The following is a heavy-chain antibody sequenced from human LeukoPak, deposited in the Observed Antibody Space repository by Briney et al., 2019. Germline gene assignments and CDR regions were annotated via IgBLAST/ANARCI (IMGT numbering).Heavy chain of an antibody. CDR2: MNPNSGNT. CDR1: GYTFSPYG. CDR3: AIPRGSGSSVPDAFDI. Sequence: ASVKVSCKASGYTFSPYGINWVRQATGQGLEWMGWMNPNSGNTGYAQKFQGRVTMTRNTSISTAYMELSSLRSEDTAVYYCAIPRGSGSSVPDAFDIWGQGTMVTVSS. J-gene: IGHJ3*02. D-gene: IGHD3-10*01. V-gene: IGHV1-8*02.